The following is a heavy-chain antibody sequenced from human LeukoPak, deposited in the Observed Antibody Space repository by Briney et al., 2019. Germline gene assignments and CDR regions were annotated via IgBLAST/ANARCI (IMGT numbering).Heavy chain of an antibody. CDR1: GFTFSSYS. Sequence: GGSLRLSCAASGFTFSSYSMNWVRQAPGKGLEWVSSISSSSSYIYYADSVKGRFTISRGNAKNSLYLQMNSLRAEDTAVYYCARDQDIVVVPAADYFDYWGQGTLVTVSS. J-gene: IGHJ4*02. V-gene: IGHV3-21*01. D-gene: IGHD2-2*01. CDR2: ISSSSSYI. CDR3: ARDQDIVVVPAADYFDY.